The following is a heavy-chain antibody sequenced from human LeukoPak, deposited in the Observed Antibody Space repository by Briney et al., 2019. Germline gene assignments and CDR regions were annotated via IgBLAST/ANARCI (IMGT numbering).Heavy chain of an antibody. J-gene: IGHJ4*02. CDR2: MNPNSGNT. CDR1: GYTFTSYD. D-gene: IGHD3-16*02. CDR3: ARVNYDYVWGSNRYAYYFDY. V-gene: IGHV1-8*01. Sequence: ASVKVSCKASGYTFTSYDINWVRQATGQGLEWMGWMNPNSGNTGYAQKFQGRVTMTRNTSISTAYMELSSLRSEDTAVYYCARVNYDYVWGSNRYAYYFDYWGQGTLVTVSS.